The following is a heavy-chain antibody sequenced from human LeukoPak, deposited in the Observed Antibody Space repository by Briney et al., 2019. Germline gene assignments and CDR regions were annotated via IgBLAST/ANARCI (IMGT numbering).Heavy chain of an antibody. J-gene: IGHJ5*02. CDR3: ARDRSSNSFDP. D-gene: IGHD6-13*01. V-gene: IGHV3-21*01. CDR2: ISSNSSYI. Sequence: PGGSLRLSCAASGFTFSSYSMNWVRQAPGKGLEWVSSISSNSSYIYYADSVKGRFTISRDNAKNSLYLQMNSLRAEDTAVYYCARDRSSNSFDPWGQGTLVTVSS. CDR1: GFTFSSYS.